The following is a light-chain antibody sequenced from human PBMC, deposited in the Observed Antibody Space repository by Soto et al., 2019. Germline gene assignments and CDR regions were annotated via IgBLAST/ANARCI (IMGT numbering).Light chain of an antibody. CDR1: QSVAGN. J-gene: IGKJ1*01. CDR2: GAS. V-gene: IGKV3-15*01. CDR3: QQYRGWPRT. Sequence: EIVMTQSPATLSVSPGETATLSCRASQSVAGNLAWYQQKPGQAPRLLIYGASTRATDMPGRFRGSGAGAEFTLTISSLQSEDSAVYYCQQYRGWPRTFGQGTKVDIK.